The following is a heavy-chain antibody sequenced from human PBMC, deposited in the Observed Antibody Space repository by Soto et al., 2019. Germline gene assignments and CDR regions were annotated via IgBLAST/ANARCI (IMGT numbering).Heavy chain of an antibody. CDR1: GYTFTGYY. J-gene: IGHJ6*02. D-gene: IGHD6-13*01. CDR3: ARVRIAAAGPAYGMDV. Sequence: AASVKVSCKASGYTFTGYYMHWVRQAPGQGLEWMGWINPNSGGTNYAQKFQGWVTMTRDTSISTAYMELSRLRSDDTAVYYCARVRIAAAGPAYGMDVWGQGTTVTVSS. V-gene: IGHV1-2*04. CDR2: INPNSGGT.